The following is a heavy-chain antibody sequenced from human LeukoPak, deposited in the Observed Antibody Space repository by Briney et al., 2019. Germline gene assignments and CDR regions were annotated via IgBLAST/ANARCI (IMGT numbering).Heavy chain of an antibody. CDR2: IKQDGSEK. D-gene: IGHD3-9*01. CDR3: VKIRTYYDILTGFTYYFDY. CDR1: GFTFSSYW. J-gene: IGHJ4*02. V-gene: IGHV3-7*01. Sequence: GSLRLSCAASGFTFSSYWMSWVRPAPGKGLEWVANIKQDGSEKYYVDSVKGRFTISRDNAKNSLYLQMNSLRAEDTAVYYCVKIRTYYDILTGFTYYFDYWGQGTLVTVSS.